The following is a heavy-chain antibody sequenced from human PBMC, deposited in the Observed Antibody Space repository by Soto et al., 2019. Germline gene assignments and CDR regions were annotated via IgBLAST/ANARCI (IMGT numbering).Heavy chain of an antibody. Sequence: ESGGGVVQPGRSLRLSCAASGFTFSSYGMHWVRQAPGKGLEWVAVISYDGSNKYYADSVKGRFTISRDNSKNTLYRQMNGMRAESTAVYFGENGGGYSGYEMSCKIDYWVQGTLVSVSS. V-gene: IGHV3-30*18. CDR1: GFTFSSYG. CDR2: ISYDGSNK. CDR3: ENGGGYSGYEMSCKIDY. D-gene: IGHD5-12*01. J-gene: IGHJ4*02.